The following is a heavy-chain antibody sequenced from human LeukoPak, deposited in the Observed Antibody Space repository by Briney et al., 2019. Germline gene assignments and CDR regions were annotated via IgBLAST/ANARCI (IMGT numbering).Heavy chain of an antibody. V-gene: IGHV4-4*07. CDR1: GGSISSYY. CDR3: ARVRRYCSGGSCYFHFDY. CDR2: IYTSGST. J-gene: IGHJ4*02. D-gene: IGHD2-15*01. Sequence: SETLSLTCSVSGGSISSYYWSWIRQPAGKGLEWIGRIYTSGSTNYNPSLKSRVTMSVDTSKNQFSLKLRSVTAADTAVYYCARVRRYCSGGSCYFHFDYWGQGTLVTVSS.